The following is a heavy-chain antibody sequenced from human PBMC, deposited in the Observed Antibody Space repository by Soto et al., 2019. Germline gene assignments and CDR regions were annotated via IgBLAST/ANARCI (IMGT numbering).Heavy chain of an antibody. CDR1: GYTFTSYG. D-gene: IGHD2-2*01. CDR2: ISAYNGNT. CDR3: ARVRESSTSCYWFDP. V-gene: IGHV1-18*01. Sequence: GASVKVSCKASGYTFTSYGISWVRQAPGQGLEWMGWISAYNGNTNYAQKLQGRVTMTTDTSTSTAYMELRSLRSDDTAVYYCARVRESSTSCYWFDPCRQETLVTVSS. J-gene: IGHJ5*02.